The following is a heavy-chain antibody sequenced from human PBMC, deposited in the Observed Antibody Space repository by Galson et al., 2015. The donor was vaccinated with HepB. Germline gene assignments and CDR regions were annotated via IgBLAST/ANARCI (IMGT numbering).Heavy chain of an antibody. J-gene: IGHJ6*02. V-gene: IGHV1-18*01. D-gene: IGHD5-18*01. CDR2: VSGYDGSA. CDR1: EFDFNKYG. CDR3: ARDSRLELQLNNYYSYGMDV. Sequence: SVKVSCKASEFDFNKYGLSWVRQAPGQGLGWMGWVSGYDGSANYAPKFQGRVTMTTQTSTGTAFMEMRSLRSDDTAVYYCARDSRLELQLNNYYSYGMDVWGQGTAVVVS.